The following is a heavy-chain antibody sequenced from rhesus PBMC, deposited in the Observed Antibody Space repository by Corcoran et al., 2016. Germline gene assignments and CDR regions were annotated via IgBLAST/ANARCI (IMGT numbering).Heavy chain of an antibody. CDR2: ISCGGSI. J-gene: IGHJ3*01. Sequence: EVQLVESGGGLVQPGGSLRLSCAAPGFTSGNSDLIWIRQAPGKGLECVSYISCGGSIYYSDSVKGRFTISRDNAKNTLYLQMSSLRVEDTAVYYCAKTEREAFDFWGQGLRVTVSS. CDR1: GFTSGNSD. V-gene: IGHV3S43*01. CDR3: AKTEREAFDF. D-gene: IGHD1-44*02.